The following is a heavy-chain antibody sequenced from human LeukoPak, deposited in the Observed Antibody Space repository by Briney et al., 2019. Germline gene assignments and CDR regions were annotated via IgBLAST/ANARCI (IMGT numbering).Heavy chain of an antibody. Sequence: ASVKVSRKASGYTFTGYYMHWVRQAPGQGLEWMGWINPNSGGTNYAQKFQGWVTMTRDTSISTAYMELSRLRSDDTAVYYCARGGAILRFLEWYLPGMDVWGQGTTVTVSS. CDR3: ARGGAILRFLEWYLPGMDV. CDR1: GYTFTGYY. V-gene: IGHV1-2*04. CDR2: INPNSGGT. J-gene: IGHJ6*02. D-gene: IGHD3-3*01.